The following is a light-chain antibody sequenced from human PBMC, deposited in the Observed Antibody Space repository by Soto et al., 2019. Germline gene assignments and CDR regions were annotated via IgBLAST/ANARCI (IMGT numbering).Light chain of an antibody. CDR1: QSISSW. CDR2: KAS. CDR3: QQYNGYSRT. V-gene: IGKV1-5*03. Sequence: DIPMTQSPSTLSASVEDRVTITCRASQSISSWLAWYQQKPGKAPKLLIYKASILQSGAPSRFSGSGSGTEFTLTITSLQPDDFATYYRQQYNGYSRTFGQGTKVEV. J-gene: IGKJ1*01.